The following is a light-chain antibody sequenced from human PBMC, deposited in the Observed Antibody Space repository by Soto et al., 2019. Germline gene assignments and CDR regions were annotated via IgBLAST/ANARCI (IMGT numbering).Light chain of an antibody. Sequence: QSSLPHPASLSGSPGQSITIACTGTNRDVGSYNLVSWYQQRPGEAPKLIISEVRNRPSGISYRFTGSKSGNTASLTISGLQAEDEADYYCSSHTTTSTLVFGGGTKVTVL. CDR3: SSHTTTSTLV. CDR1: NRDVGSYNL. V-gene: IGLV2-14*01. J-gene: IGLJ3*02. CDR2: EVR.